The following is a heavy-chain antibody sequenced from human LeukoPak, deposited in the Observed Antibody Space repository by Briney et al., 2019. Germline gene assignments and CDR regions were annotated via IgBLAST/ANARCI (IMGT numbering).Heavy chain of an antibody. V-gene: IGHV3-48*03. CDR3: ARDLAVGDSDY. CDR2: ISSSGSTI. D-gene: IGHD1-26*01. CDR1: GFTFSSYE. J-gene: IGHJ4*02. Sequence: GGSLRLSCAASGFTFSSYEMNWVRQAPGKGLEWVSYISSSGSTIYYADSVKGRFTISRDNAKKSLYLQMNSLRAEDTAVYYCARDLAVGDSDYWGQGTLVTVSS.